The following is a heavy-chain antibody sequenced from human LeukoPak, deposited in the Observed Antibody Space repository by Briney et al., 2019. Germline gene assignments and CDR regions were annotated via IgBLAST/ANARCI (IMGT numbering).Heavy chain of an antibody. V-gene: IGHV3-33*01. CDR3: ARDTSRGSFGY. D-gene: IGHD2/OR15-2a*01. Sequence: PGGSLRLSCAASGFTFSSYGMHWVRQAPGKGLEWVAVIWYDGSNKYYADSVKGRFTISRDNSKNTLYLQMNSLRAEDTAVYYCARDTSRGSFGYWGQGTLVTLSS. CDR1: GFTFSSYG. CDR2: IWYDGSNK. J-gene: IGHJ4*02.